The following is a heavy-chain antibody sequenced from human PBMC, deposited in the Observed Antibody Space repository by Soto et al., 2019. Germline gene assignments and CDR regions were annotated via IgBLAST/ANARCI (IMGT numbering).Heavy chain of an antibody. J-gene: IGHJ4*02. CDR3: ARVGCDFCPKAY. CDR2: ISADNGDT. V-gene: IGHV1-18*01. Sequence: GASVKVSCKASGYTFTRYGITWVRQAPGQGLEWMGWISADNGDTNYAQKLQGRVTMTTDTSTSTAYMELRSLRSDDTAVYYCARVGCDFCPKAYWGQGTLVTVSS. CDR1: GYTFTRYG. D-gene: IGHD3-3*01.